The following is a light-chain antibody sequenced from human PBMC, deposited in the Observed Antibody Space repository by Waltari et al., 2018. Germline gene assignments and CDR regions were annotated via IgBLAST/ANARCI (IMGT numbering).Light chain of an antibody. CDR2: QNN. CDR3: LSFDRTSTAWI. CDR1: SSNLGTYY. J-gene: IGLJ3*02. V-gene: IGLV1-40*01. Sequence: QSVLPQPPSVSGAPGQRVTISCTGSSSNLGTYYVSSYQHLPGTTPKLLIYQNNERPSGVSDRFSGSKSGISASLTITGLQTEDETDYYCLSFDRTSTAWIFGGGT.